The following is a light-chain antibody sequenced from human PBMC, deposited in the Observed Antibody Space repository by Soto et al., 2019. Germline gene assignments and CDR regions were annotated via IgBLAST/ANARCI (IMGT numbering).Light chain of an antibody. CDR1: QSISSW. Sequence: DIQMTQSPSTLSASVGDRVTITCRASQSISSWLAWYQQKPGKAPKVLIYDASSLESGVPSRFSGSGSGTEFTLTISSLQPDDSATYYCQQDNSPFTFGPGTKVQIK. V-gene: IGKV1-5*01. J-gene: IGKJ3*01. CDR3: QQDNSPFT. CDR2: DAS.